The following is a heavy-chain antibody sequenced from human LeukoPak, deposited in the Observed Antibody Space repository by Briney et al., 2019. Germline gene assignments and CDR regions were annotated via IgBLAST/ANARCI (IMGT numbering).Heavy chain of an antibody. Sequence: PGGSLRLSCAASGFTFSSYGMSWVRQAPGKGLEWVSAISGSGGSTYYADSVKGRFTISRDDSKNTVYLQMNSLRTEDTAVYYCTRDSARRDGYNFDYWGQGTLVTVSS. CDR2: ISGSGGST. CDR3: TRDSARRDGYNFDY. V-gene: IGHV3-23*01. D-gene: IGHD5-24*01. J-gene: IGHJ4*02. CDR1: GFTFSSYG.